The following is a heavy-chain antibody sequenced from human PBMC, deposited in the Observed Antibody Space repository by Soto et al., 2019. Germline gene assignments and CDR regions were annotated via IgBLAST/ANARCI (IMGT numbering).Heavy chain of an antibody. V-gene: IGHV1-69*12. CDR3: ARVEAVAGLYNYHGLDV. J-gene: IGHJ6*02. CDR2: IVPIFGTT. D-gene: IGHD6-19*01. Sequence: QVQLVQSGAEVKKPGSSVKVSCKVSGGTFSNYAIDWVRLAPGHGLEWMGGIVPIFGTTYYTQKFQGRATIIAGXSXTXXYLEMSSLRSDDTAIYYCARVEAVAGLYNYHGLDVWGQGTAVTVSS. CDR1: GGTFSNYA.